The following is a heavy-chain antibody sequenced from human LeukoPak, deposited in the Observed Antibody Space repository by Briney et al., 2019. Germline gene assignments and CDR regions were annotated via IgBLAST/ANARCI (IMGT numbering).Heavy chain of an antibody. J-gene: IGHJ4*02. Sequence: GGSQRLSCAASGFTFSNAWMHWLRQAPGKGLVWVSRINSDGSSTSYADSVKGRFTISRDNAKNTLYLQMNSLRAEDTAVYYCARGDRGWLQPDYWGQGTLVTVSS. CDR1: GFTFSNAW. CDR3: ARGDRGWLQPDY. V-gene: IGHV3-74*01. D-gene: IGHD5-24*01. CDR2: INSDGSST.